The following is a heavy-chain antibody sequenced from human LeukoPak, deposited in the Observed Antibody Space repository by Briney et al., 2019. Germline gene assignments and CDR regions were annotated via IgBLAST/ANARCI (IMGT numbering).Heavy chain of an antibody. V-gene: IGHV4-61*02. Sequence: KTSETLSLTCIVSGGSISSGSYYWSWIRQPAGKGLEWIGRIYISGSTNYNPSLKSRVTISVDTSKNQFSLKLSSVTAADTAVYYCARVPAAIRDKNWFDPWGQGTLVTVSS. D-gene: IGHD2-2*02. CDR2: IYISGST. J-gene: IGHJ5*02. CDR3: ARVPAAIRDKNWFDP. CDR1: GGSISSGSYY.